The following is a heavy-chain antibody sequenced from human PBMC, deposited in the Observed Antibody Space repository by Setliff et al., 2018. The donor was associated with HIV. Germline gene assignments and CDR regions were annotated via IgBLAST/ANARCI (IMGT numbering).Heavy chain of an antibody. CDR1: GDSVSSNSAT. D-gene: IGHD6-13*01. CDR2: TYYRSKFYN. J-gene: IGHJ4*02. CDR3: ARGGKIAAAGGIFDY. V-gene: IGHV6-1*01. Sequence: SQTLSLTCAISGDSVSSNSATWNWIRLSPSRGLEWLGRTYYRSKFYNDYAVSVKSRIIINPDTSKNQFSLQLNSVTPEDTAVYYCARGGKIAAAGGIFDYWGQGILVTVSS.